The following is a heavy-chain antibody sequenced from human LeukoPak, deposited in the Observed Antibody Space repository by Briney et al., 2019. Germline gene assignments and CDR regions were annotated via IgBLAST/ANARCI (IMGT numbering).Heavy chain of an antibody. CDR3: ARGQTAAGEIWYFDY. CDR2: VYFSGST. Sequence: SETLSLTCTVSGGSINGYFWSWIRQPPGKGLEWLGHVYFSGSTKYNPSLESRVAILIDTSKKQSSLKLISVTAADTAVYYFARGQTAAGEIWYFDYWGQGSLLTVAS. D-gene: IGHD6-13*01. V-gene: IGHV4-59*01. CDR1: GGSINGYF. J-gene: IGHJ4*02.